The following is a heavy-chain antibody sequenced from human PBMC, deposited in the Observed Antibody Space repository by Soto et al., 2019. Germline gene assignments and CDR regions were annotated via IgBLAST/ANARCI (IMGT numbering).Heavy chain of an antibody. D-gene: IGHD6-13*01. CDR3: ARVFTAAGTGEIDK. J-gene: IGHJ4*02. V-gene: IGHV1-18*01. Sequence: QVQLVQSGAEVKKPGASVRLSCKPSGYTFSTFGITWVRQAPGQGLEWMGWINTDNGDTNYAKNFQGRVTMTTDTSTNTAYMELRSLRYYATGVYYIARVFTAAGTGEIDKWGQGTPVTVSS. CDR2: INTDNGDT. CDR1: GYTFSTFG.